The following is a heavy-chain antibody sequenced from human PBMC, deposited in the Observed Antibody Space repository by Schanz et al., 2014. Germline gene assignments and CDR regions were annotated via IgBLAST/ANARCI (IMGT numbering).Heavy chain of an antibody. CDR3: ARLDSSSWYPRY. Sequence: QVQLVESGGGLVKPGGSLRLSCAASGFTFSDYYMSWIRQAPGKGLEWVSRMIGSGSSVFYADSVKGRFTISRDNAKNSLYLQMNSLRAEDTAVYYCARLDSSSWYPRYWGQGTLVTVSS. D-gene: IGHD6-13*01. CDR1: GFTFSDYY. V-gene: IGHV3-11*01. CDR2: MIGSGSSV. J-gene: IGHJ4*02.